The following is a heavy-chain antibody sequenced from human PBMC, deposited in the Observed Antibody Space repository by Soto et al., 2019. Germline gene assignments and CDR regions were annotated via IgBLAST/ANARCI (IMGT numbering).Heavy chain of an antibody. D-gene: IGHD6-19*01. CDR2: INHSGST. CDR3: ARGLYSSGWYNWFDP. CDR1: GGSFSGYY. J-gene: IGHJ5*02. Sequence: SETLSLTCAVYGGSFSGYYWSWIRQPPGKGLEWIGEINHSGSTNYNPSLKSRVTISVDTSKNQFSLKLSSVTAADTAVYYCARGLYSSGWYNWFDPWGQGTLVTVSS. V-gene: IGHV4-34*01.